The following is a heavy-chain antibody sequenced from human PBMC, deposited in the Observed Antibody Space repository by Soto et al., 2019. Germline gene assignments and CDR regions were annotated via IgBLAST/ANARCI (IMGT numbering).Heavy chain of an antibody. CDR2: ISFDGSKK. J-gene: IGHJ4*02. CDR1: GFTFNSYG. Sequence: QVQLVESGGGVVQPGRSLRLSCAASGFTFNSYGMHWVRQAPGEGLEWVAVISFDGSKKNYGDSAKGRFTLSRDNSKNTLFLQMNSLRAEDTAVYYCAKDQGGGGSSSDFWGQGTLVTVSS. D-gene: IGHD3-16*01. CDR3: AKDQGGGGSSSDF. V-gene: IGHV3-30*18.